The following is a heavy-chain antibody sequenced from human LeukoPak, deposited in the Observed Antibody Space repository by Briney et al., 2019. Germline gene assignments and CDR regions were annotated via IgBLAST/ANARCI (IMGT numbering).Heavy chain of an antibody. CDR2: ISGSGDST. D-gene: IGHD1-26*01. V-gene: IGHV3-23*01. Sequence: GGSLRLSCAASGFTFSSYAMSWVRQAPGKGLEWVSAISGSGDSTYYGDSVKGRFTISRDNSKNTLYLQMNSLRAEDTAVYYCAKAGLLVGATFFDYWGQGTLVTVSS. CDR3: AKAGLLVGATFFDY. CDR1: GFTFSSYA. J-gene: IGHJ4*02.